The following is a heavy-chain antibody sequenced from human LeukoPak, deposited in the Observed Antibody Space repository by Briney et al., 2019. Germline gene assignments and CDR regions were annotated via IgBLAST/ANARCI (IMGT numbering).Heavy chain of an antibody. CDR3: AKEDRDY. Sequence: GGSLRLSCAASGFTFSSYSMTWVRQAPGKGLEWVSYISSSSSTIYDADSVKGRFTISRDNSKNTLYLQMNSLRAEDTAVYYCAKEDRDYWGQGTLVTVSS. CDR2: ISSSSSTI. V-gene: IGHV3-48*01. J-gene: IGHJ4*02. CDR1: GFTFSSYS.